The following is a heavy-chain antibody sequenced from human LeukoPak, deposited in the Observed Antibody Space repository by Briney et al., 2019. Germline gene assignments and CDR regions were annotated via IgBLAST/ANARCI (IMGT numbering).Heavy chain of an antibody. CDR2: IYSSGST. J-gene: IGHJ4*02. D-gene: IGHD2-2*01. V-gene: IGHV4-4*07. CDR1: GGSISGYY. CDR3: ARQLGYCSSTSCSYSDY. Sequence: SETLSLTCTVSGGSISGYYWSWIRQSAGKGLEWIGRIYSSGSTNYNPSLKSRATMSVDTSKNHFSLNLSSVTAADTAVYYCARQLGYCSSTSCSYSDYWGQGTLVTVSS.